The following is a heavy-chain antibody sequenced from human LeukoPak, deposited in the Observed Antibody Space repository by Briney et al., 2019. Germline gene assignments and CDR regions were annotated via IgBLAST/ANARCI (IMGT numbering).Heavy chain of an antibody. D-gene: IGHD4-11*01. CDR1: GFTFRNHG. CDR2: IRYDELQD. Sequence: GGSLRLSCATSGFTFRNHGMHWVRQAPGKGLEWVAFIRYDELQDYYADSVRGRLTISRDNSKSALYLQMGSLRPEDTAMYYCVRDFSNYVAFFDSWGQGVLVTVSS. V-gene: IGHV3-30*02. J-gene: IGHJ4*02. CDR3: VRDFSNYVAFFDS.